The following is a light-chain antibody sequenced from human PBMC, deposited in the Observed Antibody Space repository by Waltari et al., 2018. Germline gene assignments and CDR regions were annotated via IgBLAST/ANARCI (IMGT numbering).Light chain of an antibody. J-gene: IGKJ1*01. Sequence: DIQMTQSPPSLSASVVDRVTITCRASQSISNNLKWYPQKAGKTPKLLIYAASSLQSGVPSRFSGSGSAKDVTLTILSLQPDDFATYYCQQSYSTPPRTFGQGTKVENK. V-gene: IGKV1-39*01. CDR1: QSISNN. CDR3: QQSYSTPPRT. CDR2: AAS.